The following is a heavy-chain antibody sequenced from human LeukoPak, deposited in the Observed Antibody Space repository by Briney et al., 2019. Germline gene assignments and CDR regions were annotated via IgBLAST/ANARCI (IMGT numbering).Heavy chain of an antibody. CDR3: AREVMGDYLNEGAFDI. Sequence: GGSLRLSCAASGLTFSSYWMSWVRQAPGKGLEWVANIKQDGSEKYYVDSVKGRFTISRDNAKNSLYLQMNSLGAEDTAVYYCAREVMGDYLNEGAFDIWGQGTMVTVSS. V-gene: IGHV3-7*01. CDR1: GLTFSSYW. CDR2: IKQDGSEK. J-gene: IGHJ3*02. D-gene: IGHD4-17*01.